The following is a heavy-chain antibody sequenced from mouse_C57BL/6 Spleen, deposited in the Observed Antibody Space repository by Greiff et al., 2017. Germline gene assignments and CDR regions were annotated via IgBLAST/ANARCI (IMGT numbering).Heavy chain of an antibody. CDR2: VYPGAGDA. Sequence: VQLQQSGPELVKPGASVKISCKASGYAFSSSWMNWVKQRPGKGLEWIGRVYPGAGDANYNGKFKGQATLTAETSSSTAYMQLNSLTCEDSAVYFCARWGNNYEYYCDYWGQGTTLTVSS. J-gene: IGHJ2*01. CDR1: GYAFSSSW. D-gene: IGHD2-12*01. CDR3: ARWGNNYEYYCDY. V-gene: IGHV1-82*01.